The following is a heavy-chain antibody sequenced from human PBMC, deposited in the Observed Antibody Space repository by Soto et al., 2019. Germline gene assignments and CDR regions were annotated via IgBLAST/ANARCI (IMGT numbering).Heavy chain of an antibody. CDR3: AEGPHPNIGWPYYFCS. CDR1: GFSLANFP. J-gene: IGHJ4*02. D-gene: IGHD6-19*01. CDR2: ISPRGDNI. V-gene: IGHV3-48*02. Sequence: GGSLRLSCVASGFSLANFPMNWVRQTPRKGLEWISYISPRGDNIYYAESVKGRFTISRDNARNSLFLQMNSLRDEDAALYYCAEGPHPNIGWPYYFCSWGQGVPVTVSS.